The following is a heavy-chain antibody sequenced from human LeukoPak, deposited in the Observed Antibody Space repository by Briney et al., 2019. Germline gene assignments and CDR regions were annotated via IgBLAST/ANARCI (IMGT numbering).Heavy chain of an antibody. V-gene: IGHV3-23*01. CDR2: ISGSGGST. D-gene: IGHD1-7*01. CDR1: GFTFSSYA. CDR3: AKVAITGTTLYYYYYGMDV. J-gene: IGHJ6*02. Sequence: PGGSLRLSCAASGFTFSSYAMSWVRQAPGKGLEWVSAISGSGGSTYYADSVKGRFTISRDNSKNTLYLQMNSLRAEDTAVYYCAKVAITGTTLYYYYYGMDVWGQGTTVTVSS.